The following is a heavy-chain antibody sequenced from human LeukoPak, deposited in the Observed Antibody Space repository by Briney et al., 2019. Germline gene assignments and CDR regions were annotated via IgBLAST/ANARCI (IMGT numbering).Heavy chain of an antibody. CDR1: GFTFSSYW. V-gene: IGHV3-7*01. Sequence: WGSLTLTCTVSGFTFSSYWMTWVRQVPGKGLQWVANINQDGREKYYMDSMKGRLKISRDNIENSVFLRLISLRPEATGIYFCAKGREAVDIRGEGTLV. CDR3: AKGREAVDI. J-gene: IGHJ4*02. CDR2: INQDGREK. D-gene: IGHD3-9*01.